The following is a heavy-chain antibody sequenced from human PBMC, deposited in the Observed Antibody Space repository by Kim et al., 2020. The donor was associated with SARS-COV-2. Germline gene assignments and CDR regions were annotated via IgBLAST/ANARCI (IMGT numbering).Heavy chain of an antibody. CDR3: ARGYYGSGSYSH. D-gene: IGHD3-10*01. Sequence: YNPSLKGRVTISVDPSKNQFSLRLSSVTAADTAVYYCARGYYGSGSYSHWGQGTLVTVSS. V-gene: IGHV4-34*01. J-gene: IGHJ4*02.